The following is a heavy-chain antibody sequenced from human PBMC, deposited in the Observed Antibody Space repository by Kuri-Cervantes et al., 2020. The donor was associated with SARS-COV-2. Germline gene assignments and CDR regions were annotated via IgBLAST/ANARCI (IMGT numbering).Heavy chain of an antibody. CDR1: GGTFSSYA. CDR3: ARDNWNYPSHDAFDI. J-gene: IGHJ3*02. CDR2: IIPIFGTA. D-gene: IGHD1-7*01. Sequence: SVQVSCKASGGTFSSYAINWVRQAPGQGLEWMGGIIPIFGTANYAQKFQGRVTITTDESTSTAYMELSSLRSEDTAVYYCARDNWNYPSHDAFDIWGQGTMVTVSS. V-gene: IGHV1-69*05.